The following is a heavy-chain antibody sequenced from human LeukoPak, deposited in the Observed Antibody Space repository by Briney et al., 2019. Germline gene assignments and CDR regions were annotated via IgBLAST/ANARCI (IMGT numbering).Heavy chain of an antibody. CDR2: IYYSGST. J-gene: IGHJ3*02. D-gene: IGHD3-3*01. V-gene: IGHV4-31*03. Sequence: PSQTLSLTCTVSGGSISSGGYYWSWIRQHPGKGLEWIGYIYYSGSTYYNPSLKSRVTISVDTSKNQFSLKLSSATAADTAVYYCARVRFLEWLFESDAFDIWGQGTMVTVSS. CDR1: GGSISSGGYY. CDR3: ARVRFLEWLFESDAFDI.